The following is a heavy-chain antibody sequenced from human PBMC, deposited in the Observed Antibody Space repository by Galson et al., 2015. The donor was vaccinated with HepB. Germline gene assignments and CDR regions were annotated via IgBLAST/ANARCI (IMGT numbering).Heavy chain of an antibody. CDR3: ARDSGITGADDY. Sequence: SLRLSCAASGFVFSAYSMTWVRQAPGKGLEWVSCIYRNGVTIYYADSVKGRFTISRDNAKNSLYLQMNSLRAEDTAVYYCARDSGITGADDYWGQGTLVTVSS. CDR1: GFVFSAYS. J-gene: IGHJ4*02. D-gene: IGHD1-14*01. CDR2: IYRNGVTI. V-gene: IGHV3-48*01.